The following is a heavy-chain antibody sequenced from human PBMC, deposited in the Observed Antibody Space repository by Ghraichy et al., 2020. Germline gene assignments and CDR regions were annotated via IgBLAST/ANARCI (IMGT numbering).Heavy chain of an antibody. J-gene: IGHJ4*02. CDR1: GFPFGDFY. V-gene: IGHV3-30*03. CDR3: ARPGGYGGVPYFDY. CDR2: ISYHGAEK. D-gene: IGHD4-23*01. Sequence: GGSLRLSCGGSGFPFGDFYMHWVRQAPGKGLEWVSVISYHGAEKYYADSVKGRFTISRDNSRNTLSLLMNGLRDEDTAVYYCARPGGYGGVPYFDYWCQGTLFTVSS.